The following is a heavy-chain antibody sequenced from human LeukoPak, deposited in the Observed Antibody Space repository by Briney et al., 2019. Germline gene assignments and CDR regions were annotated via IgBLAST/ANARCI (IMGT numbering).Heavy chain of an antibody. Sequence: PSETLSLTCTVSGGSISSYYWSWIRQPPGKGLEWIGYIYYSGSTNYNPSLKSRVTISVDTSKNQFSLKLSSVTAADTAVYYCARDGGWYGRGYFDYWGQGTLVTVSS. CDR3: ARDGGWYGRGYFDY. V-gene: IGHV4-59*01. D-gene: IGHD6-19*01. J-gene: IGHJ4*02. CDR2: IYYSGST. CDR1: GGSISSYY.